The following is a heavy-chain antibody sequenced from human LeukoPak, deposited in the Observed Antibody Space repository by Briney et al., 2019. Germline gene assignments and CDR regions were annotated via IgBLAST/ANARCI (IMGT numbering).Heavy chain of an antibody. J-gene: IGHJ4*02. Sequence: GGSLRLSCAASGFTFSSYWMTWVRQAPGKGLEWVAHVKPDGSEKSYVDSVKGRFTISRDNAQNSLYLQMNSLRAEDTAVYYCAKIAVGYCSGGSCYSDYWGQGTLVTVSS. CDR1: GFTFSSYW. V-gene: IGHV3-7*03. D-gene: IGHD2-15*01. CDR3: AKIAVGYCSGGSCYSDY. CDR2: VKPDGSEK.